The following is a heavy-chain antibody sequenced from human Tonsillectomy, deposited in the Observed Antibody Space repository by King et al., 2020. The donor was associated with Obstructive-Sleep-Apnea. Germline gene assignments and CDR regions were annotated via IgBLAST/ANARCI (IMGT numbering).Heavy chain of an antibody. Sequence: QLQESGPGLVKPSETLSLTCTVSGGSISSSSYYWGWIRQPPGKGLEWIGSIYYSGSTYYNPSLKSRVTISVDTSKNQFPLKLSSVTAADTAGYYCAGVKGSTYSSSWYFNFDYWGQGTLVTVSS. CDR1: GGSISSSSYY. J-gene: IGHJ4*02. D-gene: IGHD6-13*01. V-gene: IGHV4-39*06. CDR2: IYYSGST. CDR3: AGVKGSTYSSSWYFNFDY.